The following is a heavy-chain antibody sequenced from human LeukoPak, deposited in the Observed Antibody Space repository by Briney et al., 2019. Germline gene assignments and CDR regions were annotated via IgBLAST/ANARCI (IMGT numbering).Heavy chain of an antibody. CDR2: IYYSGST. Sequence: SETLSLTCAVYGGSFSGYYWSWIRQPPGKGLEWIGSIYYSGSTYYNPSLRSRVTISVDTSKNQFSLKLNSVTAADTAVYYCANFRKYSYGPYYFDYWGQGTLVTVSS. D-gene: IGHD5-18*01. CDR1: GGSFSGYY. J-gene: IGHJ4*02. CDR3: ANFRKYSYGPYYFDY. V-gene: IGHV4-59*05.